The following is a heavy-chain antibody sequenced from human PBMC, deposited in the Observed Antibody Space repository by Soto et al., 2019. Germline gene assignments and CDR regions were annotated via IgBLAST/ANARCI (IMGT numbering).Heavy chain of an antibody. CDR1: GFTFSNYA. CDR3: AKDDDSNYPPGMDV. Sequence: AGGSLRLSCAASGFTFSNYAMGWVRQAPGKGLEWVSGISAGGATTYYADSLKGRFTISRDNSKNTLYLQMNSLRVEDTAVYYCAKDDDSNYPPGMDVWGQGTTVTDS. J-gene: IGHJ6*02. D-gene: IGHD4-4*01. CDR2: ISAGGATT. V-gene: IGHV3-23*01.